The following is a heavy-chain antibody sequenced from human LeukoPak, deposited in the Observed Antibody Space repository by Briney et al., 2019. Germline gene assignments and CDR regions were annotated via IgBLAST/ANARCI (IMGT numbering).Heavy chain of an antibody. CDR2: IRTSGST. Sequence: SETLSLTCSVSGGSFAGYYWSWIRQSAGKGLEWIGRIRTSGSTNYNPSLKSRVTMSVDTSSNQFSLKLTSVTAADTAVYYCARAYSDIWSGYYFDSWGQGILVTVSS. D-gene: IGHD3-3*01. J-gene: IGHJ4*02. CDR3: ARAYSDIWSGYYFDS. CDR1: GGSFAGYY. V-gene: IGHV4-4*07.